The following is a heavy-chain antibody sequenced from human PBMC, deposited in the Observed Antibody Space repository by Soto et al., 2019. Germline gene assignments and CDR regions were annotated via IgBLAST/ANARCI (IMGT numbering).Heavy chain of an antibody. CDR2: ISGSDDST. CDR3: AKRSSSSTFDY. CDR1: GFTFSSYA. J-gene: IGHJ4*02. V-gene: IGHV3-23*01. Sequence: EVQLLESGGGLVQPGESLRLSCAASGFTFSSYAMSWVRQAPGKGLEWVSVISGSDDSTYYADSVKGRFTISRDNSKNTLYLQMNSLRAEDTAVYYCAKRSSSSTFDYWGPGPLVTVSS. D-gene: IGHD6-6*01.